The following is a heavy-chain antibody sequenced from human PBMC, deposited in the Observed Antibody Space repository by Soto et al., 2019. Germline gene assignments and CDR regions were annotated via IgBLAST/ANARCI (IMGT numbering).Heavy chain of an antibody. V-gene: IGHV3-23*01. CDR1: GFTFSSYA. CDR3: ARDQPGYSYGYGLGY. J-gene: IGHJ4*02. Sequence: GGSLRLSCAASGFTFSSYAMSWVRQAPGKGLEWVSAISGSGGSTYYADSVKGRFTISRDNSKNSLYLQMNSLRAEDTAVYYCARDQPGYSYGYGLGYWGQGTLVTVSS. D-gene: IGHD5-18*01. CDR2: ISGSGGST.